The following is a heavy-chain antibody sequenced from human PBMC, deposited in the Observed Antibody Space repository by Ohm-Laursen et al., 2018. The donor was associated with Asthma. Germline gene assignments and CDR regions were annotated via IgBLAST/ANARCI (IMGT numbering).Heavy chain of an antibody. J-gene: IGHJ6*02. Sequence: GASVKVSCKVSGGTFNSYSLTWVRQAPGQGLEWMGGIIPMFGPTNYAQKFQGRVTITADESTSTVYIYLSSLRSEDTAVYYCARGICGGTGCYGWRPDYYYGMDVWGQGTTVTVSS. CDR1: GGTFNSYS. CDR3: ARGICGGTGCYGWRPDYYYGMDV. CDR2: IIPMFGPT. D-gene: IGHD2-2*01. V-gene: IGHV1-69*13.